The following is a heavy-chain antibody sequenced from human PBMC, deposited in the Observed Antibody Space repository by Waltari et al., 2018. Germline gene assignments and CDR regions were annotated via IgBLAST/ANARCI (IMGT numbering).Heavy chain of an antibody. CDR1: GYSFTAHY. CDR3: ARDLFPDFWSGYAFDI. J-gene: IGHJ3*02. V-gene: IGHV1-2*02. D-gene: IGHD3-3*01. CDR2: INTNTGAT. Sequence: QVQLVQSGAEVKKPGASVRVSCKASGYSFTAHYIYWVRQAPGQGLEWMGWINTNTGATNPAQKCQGRVTRTRDTSSSTAYMELSSLTSADTAMYYCARDLFPDFWSGYAFDIWGQGSKVTVSS.